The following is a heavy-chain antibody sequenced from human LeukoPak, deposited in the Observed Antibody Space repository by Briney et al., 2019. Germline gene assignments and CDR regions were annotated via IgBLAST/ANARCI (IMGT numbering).Heavy chain of an antibody. CDR2: IYYSGST. Sequence: PSETLSLTCTVSGGSISSSSYYWGWIRQPPGKGLEWIGSIYYSGSTYYNPSLKSRVTISVDTSKNQFSLKLGSVTAADTAVYYCARDPRPDYYDSSGFYAYFDRWGQGTLVTVSS. CDR1: GGSISSSSYY. J-gene: IGHJ4*02. D-gene: IGHD3-22*01. CDR3: ARDPRPDYYDSSGFYAYFDR. V-gene: IGHV4-39*02.